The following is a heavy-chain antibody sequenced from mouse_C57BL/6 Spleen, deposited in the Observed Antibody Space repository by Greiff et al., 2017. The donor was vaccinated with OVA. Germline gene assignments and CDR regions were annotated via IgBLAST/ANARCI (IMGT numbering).Heavy chain of an antibody. J-gene: IGHJ4*01. Sequence: VQLKQSGPELVKPGASVKISCKASGYTFTDYYMNWVKQSHGKSLEWIGDINPNNGGTSYNQKFKGKATLTVDKSSSTAYMELRSLTSEDSAVYYCARLTSYDAMDYWGQGTSVTVSS. V-gene: IGHV1-26*01. CDR1: GYTFTDYY. CDR2: INPNNGGT. D-gene: IGHD2-12*01. CDR3: ARLTSYDAMDY.